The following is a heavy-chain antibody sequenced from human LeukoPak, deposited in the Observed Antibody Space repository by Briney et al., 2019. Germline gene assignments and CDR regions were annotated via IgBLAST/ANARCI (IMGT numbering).Heavy chain of an antibody. D-gene: IGHD2/OR15-2a*01. CDR1: GYTFTGYY. V-gene: IGHV1-2*02. CDR2: INPNSGGT. CDR3: AKAALSSRSPVGY. J-gene: IGHJ4*02. Sequence: ASVKVSCKASGYTFTGYYMHWVRQAPGQGLEWMGWINPNSGGTNYAQKFQGRVTMTRDTSISTAYMELSRLRSDDTAVCYCAKAALSSRSPVGYWGQGTLVTVSS.